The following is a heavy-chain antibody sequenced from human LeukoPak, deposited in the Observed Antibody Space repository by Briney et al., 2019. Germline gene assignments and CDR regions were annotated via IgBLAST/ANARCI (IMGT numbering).Heavy chain of an antibody. CDR1: GFTFSSYS. CDR3: VKDRGYYDLDS. CDR2: IRSDGSTT. D-gene: IGHD4-17*01. Sequence: TGGSLRLSCAASGFTFSSYSMHWVRQAPGKGLQWVSHIRSDGSTTYCPDSVEGRFTISRDNSKNTLCLQMISLRPEDTAVYYCVKDRGYYDLDSWGQGTLVTVSS. V-gene: IGHV3-30*02. J-gene: IGHJ4*02.